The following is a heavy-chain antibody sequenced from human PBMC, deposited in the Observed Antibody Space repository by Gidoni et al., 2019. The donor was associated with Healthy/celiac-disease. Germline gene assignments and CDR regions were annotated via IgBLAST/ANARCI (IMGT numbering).Heavy chain of an antibody. CDR1: GFTFSTYA. CDR3: ARDRGGSGYSPIDY. D-gene: IGHD3-3*01. CDR2: IGGGDGDT. Sequence: EVQLVDSGGGLVQPGGSLRLSCAASGFTFSTYAMSWVRQVPGKGMGWVSAIGGGDGDTYYADSVKGRFTISRDNSKNTLYLQMNSLRAEDTAVYYCARDRGGSGYSPIDYWGQGTLVTVSS. V-gene: IGHV3-23*04. J-gene: IGHJ4*02.